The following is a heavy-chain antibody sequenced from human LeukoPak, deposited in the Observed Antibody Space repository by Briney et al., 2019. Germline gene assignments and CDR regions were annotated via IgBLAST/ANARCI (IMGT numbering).Heavy chain of an antibody. Sequence: PGRSLRLSCVASGLTFSSYGMHWDRQAPGKGLEWVAVISYDGSNKYYADSVKGRFTISGDNSKNTLYLQMNSLRAEDTAVYYCAKDGIAVAGTSDVFIDYWGQGTLVTVSS. CDR1: GLTFSSYG. V-gene: IGHV3-30*18. CDR2: ISYDGSNK. CDR3: AKDGIAVAGTSDVFIDY. D-gene: IGHD6-19*01. J-gene: IGHJ4*02.